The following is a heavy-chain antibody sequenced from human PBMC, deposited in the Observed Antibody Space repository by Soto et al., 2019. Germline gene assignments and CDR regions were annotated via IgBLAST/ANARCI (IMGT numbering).Heavy chain of an antibody. Sequence: GGSLRLSCAASGFTFSSYEMNWVRQAPGKGLEWVSYISSSGSTIYYADSVKGRFTISRDNAKNSLYLQMNSLRAEDTAVYYCASRPGYCSGGSCYAYGMDVWGQGXTVTVS. V-gene: IGHV3-48*03. J-gene: IGHJ6*02. D-gene: IGHD2-15*01. CDR3: ASRPGYCSGGSCYAYGMDV. CDR2: ISSSGSTI. CDR1: GFTFSSYE.